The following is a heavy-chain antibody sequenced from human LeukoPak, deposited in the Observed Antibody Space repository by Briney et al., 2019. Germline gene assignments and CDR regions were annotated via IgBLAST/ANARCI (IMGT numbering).Heavy chain of an antibody. V-gene: IGHV1-69*04. Sequence: ASVKVSCKASGGTLSSYAISWVRQAPGQGLEWMGRIIPIFGIANYAQKFQGRVTITADKSTSTAYMELSSLRSEDTAVYYCARAATYGPEDWGQGTLVTVSS. J-gene: IGHJ4*02. CDR2: IIPIFGIA. CDR3: ARAATYGPED. D-gene: IGHD1-26*01. CDR1: GGTLSSYA.